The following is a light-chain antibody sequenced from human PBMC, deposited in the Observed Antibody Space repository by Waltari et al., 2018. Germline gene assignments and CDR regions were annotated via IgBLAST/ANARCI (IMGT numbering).Light chain of an antibody. CDR3: QQYDGSILT. CDR2: GAS. CDR1: QAINNSF. J-gene: IGKJ4*01. Sequence: RAMQAINNSFLGWYQQKPGQAPRLLIHGASSRATGFPNRFSGSGSGTDFTLTIRRLEPEDVAVYYCQQYDGSILTFGGGTKVEI. V-gene: IGKV3-20*01.